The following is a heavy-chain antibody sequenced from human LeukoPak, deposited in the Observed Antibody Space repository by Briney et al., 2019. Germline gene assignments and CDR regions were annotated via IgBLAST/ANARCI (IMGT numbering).Heavy chain of an antibody. CDR2: IYYSGST. Sequence: PSQTLSLTCTVSGGSISSGGYYWNWIRQHPGKGLEWFGYIYYSGSTYYNPSLKRRVTISMDTSKTQFSLKLNSVTAADTAVYFCARALRCSSSTCCGYYYYYYMDVWGKGATVTVSS. CDR3: ARALRCSSSTCCGYYYYYYMDV. D-gene: IGHD2-2*01. CDR1: GGSISSGGYY. J-gene: IGHJ6*03. V-gene: IGHV4-31*03.